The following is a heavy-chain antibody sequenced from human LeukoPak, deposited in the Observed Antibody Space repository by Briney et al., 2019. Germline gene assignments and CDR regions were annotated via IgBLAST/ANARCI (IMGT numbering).Heavy chain of an antibody. CDR2: INPSGGST. V-gene: IGHV1-46*01. CDR1: GYTFTSYY. Sequence: ASVKVSCKASGYTFTSYYMHWVRQALGQGLEWMGIINPSGGSTSYAQKFQGRVTMTRDTSTSTVYMELSSLRSEDTAVYYCARDEADYGGNGHDAFDIWGQGTMVTVSS. CDR3: ARDEADYGGNGHDAFDI. J-gene: IGHJ3*02. D-gene: IGHD4-23*01.